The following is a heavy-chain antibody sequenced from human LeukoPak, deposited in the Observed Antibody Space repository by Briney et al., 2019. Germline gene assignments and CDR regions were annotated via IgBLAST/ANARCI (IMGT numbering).Heavy chain of an antibody. CDR2: IYHSGST. CDR1: GGSISSSNW. J-gene: IGHJ4*02. V-gene: IGHV4-4*02. D-gene: IGHD6-13*01. CDR3: AAIAAAGTGPPYFDY. Sequence: SGTLSLTCAVSGGSISSSNWWSWVRQPPGKGLEWIGEIYHSGSTNYNPSLKSRVTISVDTSKNQFSLKLSSVTAADTAVYYCAAIAAAGTGPPYFDYWGQGTLVTVSS.